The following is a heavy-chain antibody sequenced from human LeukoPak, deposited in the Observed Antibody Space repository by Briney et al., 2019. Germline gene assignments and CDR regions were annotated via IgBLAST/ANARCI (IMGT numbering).Heavy chain of an antibody. CDR1: GFTFSSYD. CDR3: ARGGFCSGGSCPVDYYYYMDV. CDR2: IRPSGDNT. D-gene: IGHD2-15*01. Sequence: GGSLRLSCAASGFTFSSYDMTWVRQAPGRGLEWVSSIRPSGDNTYYGDSVKGRFTISRDNAKNTLYLQLNSLRAEGTAVYYCARGGFCSGGSCPVDYYYYMDVWGKGTTVTVSS. V-gene: IGHV3-23*01. J-gene: IGHJ6*03.